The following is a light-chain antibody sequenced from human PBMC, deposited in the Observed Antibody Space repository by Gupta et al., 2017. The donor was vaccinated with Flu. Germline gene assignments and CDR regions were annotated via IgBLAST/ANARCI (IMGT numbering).Light chain of an antibody. V-gene: IGLV1-47*01. CDR2: RNN. CDR1: SSNIENNY. Sequence: QSVLTQPPSASATPGQTVTISCSGSSSNIENNYVNWYQQVPGAAPKVLIYRNNQRPSGIPDRFSGSKSGTSGSLAISGLRSEDEADYYCAAWDDRLRAVLFGGGTKLTVL. CDR3: AAWDDRLRAVL. J-gene: IGLJ2*01.